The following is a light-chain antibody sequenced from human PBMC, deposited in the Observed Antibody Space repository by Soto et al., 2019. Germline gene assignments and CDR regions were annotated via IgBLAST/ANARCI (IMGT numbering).Light chain of an antibody. Sequence: DIQITQSPSTLSGSVGDRVTITCRASQTISSWLAWYQQKPWKAPKPLIYKSSTLKSGVPSRFSGSGSGTEFTLTISSLQPDDFATYYCQHYNSYSEAFGQGTKVELK. J-gene: IGKJ1*01. CDR2: KSS. CDR3: QHYNSYSEA. V-gene: IGKV1-5*03. CDR1: QTISSW.